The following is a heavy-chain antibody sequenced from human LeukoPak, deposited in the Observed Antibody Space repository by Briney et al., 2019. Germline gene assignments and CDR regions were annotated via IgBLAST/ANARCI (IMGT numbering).Heavy chain of an antibody. Sequence: PGGSLRLSCAASGLIFTSYAMSWVRQAPGKGLEWVSSISSSSSYIYYADSVKGRFTISRDNAKNSLYLQMNSLRAEDTAVYYCARASGEPNYWGQGTLVTVSS. J-gene: IGHJ4*02. CDR3: ARASGEPNY. CDR2: ISSSSSYI. D-gene: IGHD4-17*01. V-gene: IGHV3-21*01. CDR1: GLIFTSYA.